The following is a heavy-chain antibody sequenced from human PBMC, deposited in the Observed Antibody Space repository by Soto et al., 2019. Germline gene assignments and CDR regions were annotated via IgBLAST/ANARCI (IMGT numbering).Heavy chain of an antibody. CDR3: ARQSAGPLYGLDV. CDR2: IDPSDYYT. Sequence: PGESLKVSCKGSGYSFTSYWISWVRQMPGKGLEWMGRIDPSDYYTNYSPSFQGHVTISADKPISPAYLQWTSLKASDPAMYYYARQSAGPLYGLDVWGRGTSVTVSS. J-gene: IGHJ6*01. D-gene: IGHD6-13*01. V-gene: IGHV5-10-1*01. CDR1: GYSFTSYW.